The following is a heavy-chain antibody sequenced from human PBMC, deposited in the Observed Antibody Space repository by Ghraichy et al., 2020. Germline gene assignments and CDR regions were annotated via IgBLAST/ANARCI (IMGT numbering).Heavy chain of an antibody. D-gene: IGHD4-23*01. V-gene: IGHV4-59*11. CDR3: PRDLGDYGGYIG. CDR1: GASISSHY. CDR2: IHYSGTT. J-gene: IGHJ4*02. Sequence: SETLSLTCSVAGASISSHYWSWIRQPPGKGLEWIGYIHYSGTTKFNPSLLGRVTMSVDTSKNQFSLKLSSVTAADSAVYYCPRDLGDYGGYIGWGQGTLVIVSS.